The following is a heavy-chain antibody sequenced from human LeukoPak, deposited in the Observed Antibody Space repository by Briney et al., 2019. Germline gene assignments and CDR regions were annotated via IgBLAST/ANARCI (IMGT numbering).Heavy chain of an antibody. Sequence: ASVTVTCKASGYTFTSYDINWVRQATGQGLEWMGWMNPNSGNTGYAQKFQGRVTMTRNTSISTAYMELSSLRSEDTAVYYCARAVQLERRGLYYFDYWGQGTRVTVSS. CDR1: GYTFTSYD. CDR3: ARAVQLERRGLYYFDY. D-gene: IGHD1-1*01. J-gene: IGHJ4*02. CDR2: MNPNSGNT. V-gene: IGHV1-8*01.